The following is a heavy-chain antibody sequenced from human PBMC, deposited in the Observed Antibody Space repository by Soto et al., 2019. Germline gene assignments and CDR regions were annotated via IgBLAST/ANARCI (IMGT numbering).Heavy chain of an antibody. CDR2: INPSGGST. J-gene: IGHJ3*02. V-gene: IGHV1-46*01. D-gene: IGHD5-18*01. Sequence: APGQGLEWMGMINPSGGSTTYAQKFQGRGTMTRDTSTSTVYMELSSLRSEDTAVYYCAREDTANGGAFDIWGQGTMVTVSS. CDR3: AREDTANGGAFDI.